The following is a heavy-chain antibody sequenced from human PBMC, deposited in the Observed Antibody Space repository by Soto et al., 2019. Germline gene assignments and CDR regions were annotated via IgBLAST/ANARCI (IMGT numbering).Heavy chain of an antibody. Sequence: QVQLQESGPGLVKPSGTLSLTCAVSGGSISSSNWWSWVRQPPGKGLEWIGEIYHSGSTNYNPSLKSRVTISVDKFKKQFSLKLSSVTAADTAVYYCARGPDCISTSCEGGMDVWGQGTTVTVSS. V-gene: IGHV4-4*02. CDR3: ARGPDCISTSCEGGMDV. D-gene: IGHD2-2*01. CDR2: IYHSGST. J-gene: IGHJ6*02. CDR1: GGSISSSNW.